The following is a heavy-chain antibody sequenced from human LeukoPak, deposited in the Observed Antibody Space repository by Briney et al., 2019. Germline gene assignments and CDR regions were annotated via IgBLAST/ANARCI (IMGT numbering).Heavy chain of an antibody. CDR3: ARSIGLTGGGVDV. CDR2: ITNGGSTI. V-gene: IGHV3-11*01. J-gene: IGHJ6*02. D-gene: IGHD3-9*01. CDR1: GFTFSDYN. Sequence: GGSLRLSCAASGFTFSDYNMNWFRQAPGKGLEGVSYITNGGSTIHHADSVKGRFTISRDNAKKTLYLQMNSLRAEDTAVYYCARSIGLTGGGVDVWGQGTTVTVSS.